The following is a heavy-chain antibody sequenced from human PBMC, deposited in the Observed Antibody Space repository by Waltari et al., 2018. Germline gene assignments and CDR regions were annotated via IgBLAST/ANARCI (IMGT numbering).Heavy chain of an antibody. J-gene: IGHJ4*02. D-gene: IGHD3-22*01. CDR2: IYYSGST. CDR3: AREYYDSSGYYYPHLVDY. CDR1: GGSISSHY. Sequence: QVQLQESGPGLVKPSETLSLTCTVSGGSISSHYWSWIRQPPGRGLEWVGYIYYSGSTNYNPSLKIRVTISVDTSKNQFSLKLSSVTAADTAVYYCAREYYDSSGYYYPHLVDYWGQGTLVTVSS. V-gene: IGHV4-59*11.